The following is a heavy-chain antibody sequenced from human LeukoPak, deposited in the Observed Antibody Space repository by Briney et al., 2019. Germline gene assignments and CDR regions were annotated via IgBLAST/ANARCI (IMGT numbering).Heavy chain of an antibody. CDR1: GFTFDDYA. CDR3: AREGDGARGAFDI. Sequence: PGRSLRLSCAAPGFTFDDYAMHWVRQAPGKGLEWVSGISLDGSITSYADSVKGRFTISRDNAKNSLYLQMNSLRAEDTAVYYCAREGDGARGAFDIWGQGTMVTVSS. J-gene: IGHJ3*02. V-gene: IGHV3-9*01. CDR2: ISLDGSIT. D-gene: IGHD3-16*01.